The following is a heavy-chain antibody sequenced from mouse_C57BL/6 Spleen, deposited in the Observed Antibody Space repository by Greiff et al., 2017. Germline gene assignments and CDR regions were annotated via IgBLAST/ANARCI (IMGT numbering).Heavy chain of an antibody. CDR3: ARDASYAMDY. CDR1: GFTFSDYG. CDR2: ISSVSSTI. D-gene: IGHD6-1*01. V-gene: IGHV5-17*01. Sequence: EVQLVESGGGLVKPGGSLKLSCAASGFTFSDYGMHWFRQAPEKGLEWVAYISSVSSTIYYADTVKGRFPISRDNAKNTLFLQMTSLRSEDAALYYCARDASYAMDYWGQGTSVTVSS. J-gene: IGHJ4*01.